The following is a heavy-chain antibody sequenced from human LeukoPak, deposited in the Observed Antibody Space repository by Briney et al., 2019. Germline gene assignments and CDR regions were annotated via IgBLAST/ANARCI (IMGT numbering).Heavy chain of an antibody. V-gene: IGHV4-59*01. D-gene: IGHD3-10*01. CDR3: ARGHSYYYGSGSYYNAGWFDP. Sequence: PSETLSLTCGVSGGSISSYYWSWIRQPPGKGLEWIGYIYYSGSTNYNPSLKSQVTISVDTSKNQFSLKLSSVTAADTAVYYCARGHSYYYGSGSYYNAGWFDPWGQGTLVTVSS. CDR1: GGSISSYY. CDR2: IYYSGST. J-gene: IGHJ5*02.